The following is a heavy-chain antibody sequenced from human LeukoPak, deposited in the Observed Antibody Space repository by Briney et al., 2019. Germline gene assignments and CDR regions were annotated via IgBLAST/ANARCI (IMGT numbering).Heavy chain of an antibody. CDR3: AREGRELGGNWFDP. CDR2: ISSSSSYI. D-gene: IGHD3-3*01. V-gene: IGHV3-21*01. J-gene: IGHJ5*02. CDR1: GFTFSSYS. Sequence: GGSLRLSCATSGFTFSSYSMNWVRQAPGKGLEWVSSISSSSSYIYYADSVKGRFTISRDNAKNSLYLQMNSLRAEDTAVYYCAREGRELGGNWFDPWGQGTLVTVSS.